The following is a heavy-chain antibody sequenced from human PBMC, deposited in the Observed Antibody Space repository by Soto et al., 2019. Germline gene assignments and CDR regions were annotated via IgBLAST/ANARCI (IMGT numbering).Heavy chain of an antibody. V-gene: IGHV4-39*01. CDR3: VRRVDSSDWFSTIHDAFDL. D-gene: IGHD6-19*01. CDR2: VSYSEST. J-gene: IGHJ3*01. CDR1: GVSFSSSDSY. Sequence: QVQLQESGPGQVKPSETLSLKCTVSGVSFSSSDSYWGWIRQTPGKGLEWIGTVSYSESTYYNPSLKSRVTISIDPSKNQFSLKVASVTAADTGVYYCVRRVDSSDWFSTIHDAFDLWGQGALVTVSS.